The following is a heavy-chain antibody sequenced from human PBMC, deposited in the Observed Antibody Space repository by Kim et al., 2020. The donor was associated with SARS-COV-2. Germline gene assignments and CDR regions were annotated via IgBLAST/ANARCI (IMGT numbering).Heavy chain of an antibody. J-gene: IGHJ2*01. CDR1: GGSISSSSYY. CDR3: ARRGGRGSSYFDL. V-gene: IGHV4-39*01. Sequence: SETLSLTCTVSGGSISSSSYYWGWIRQPPGKGLEWIGSIYYSGSTYYNPSLKSRVTISVDTSKNQFSLKLSSVTAADTAVDYCARRGGRGSSYFDLWGRG. D-gene: IGHD2-15*01. CDR2: IYYSGST.